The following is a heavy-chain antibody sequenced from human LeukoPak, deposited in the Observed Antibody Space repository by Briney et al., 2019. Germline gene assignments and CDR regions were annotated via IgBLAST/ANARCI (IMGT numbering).Heavy chain of an antibody. CDR2: MNPNSGNT. V-gene: IGHV1-8*01. CDR3: ASLIAVAGTRDY. D-gene: IGHD6-19*01. Sequence: ASVKVSCKASGYTFTSYDINWVRQATGQGLEWMGWMNPNSGNTGYAQKFQGRVTMTRNTSISTAYMELSSLRSEDTAAYYCASLIAVAGTRDYWGQGTLVTVSS. J-gene: IGHJ4*02. CDR1: GYTFTSYD.